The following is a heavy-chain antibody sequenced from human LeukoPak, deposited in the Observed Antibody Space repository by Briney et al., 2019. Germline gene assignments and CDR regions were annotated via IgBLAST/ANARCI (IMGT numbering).Heavy chain of an antibody. J-gene: IGHJ4*02. CDR1: GFTFSSYW. CDR2: INSDGSST. CDR3: ATSRTFDY. V-gene: IGHV3-74*01. Sequence: GGSLRLSCAASGFTFSSYWMHWVRQSPGKGLVWVSGINSDGSSTSYADSAKGRFTISRDNARNTVYLQMNSLRAEDTAVYHCATSRTFDYWGQGTLVTVSS.